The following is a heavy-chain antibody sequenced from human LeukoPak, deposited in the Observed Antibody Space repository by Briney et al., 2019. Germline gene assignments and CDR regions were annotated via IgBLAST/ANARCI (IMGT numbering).Heavy chain of an antibody. CDR3: ARDELPQAFDI. CDR1: GFTFSSYS. J-gene: IGHJ3*02. V-gene: IGHV3-21*01. CDR2: ISSSSSYI. Sequence: PGGSLRLSCAASGFTFSSYSMSWVRQAPGKGLEWVSSISSSSSYIYYADSVKGRFTISRDNAKNSLYLQMNSLRAEDTAVYYCARDELPQAFDIWGQGTMVTVSS. D-gene: IGHD1-26*01.